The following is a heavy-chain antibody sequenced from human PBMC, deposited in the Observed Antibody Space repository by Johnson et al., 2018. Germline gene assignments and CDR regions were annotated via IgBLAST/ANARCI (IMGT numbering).Heavy chain of an antibody. J-gene: IGHJ3*02. D-gene: IGHD1-20*01. CDR1: GGSINNYY. V-gene: IGHV4-59*01. CDR2: ISYSGST. CDR3: ARVITGTTARAFDI. Sequence: QVQLQESGPGLVKXSETLSLXCTVSGGSINNYYWSWIRQPTGKGLEWIGYISYSGSTRYNPSLKSRVTISVDTSKNQFPLNLSSVTAADTAVYYCARVITGTTARAFDIWGQGTMVTVSS.